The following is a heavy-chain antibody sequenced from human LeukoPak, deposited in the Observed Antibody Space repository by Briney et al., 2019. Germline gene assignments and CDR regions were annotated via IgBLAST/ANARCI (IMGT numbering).Heavy chain of an antibody. V-gene: IGHV4-38-2*02. CDR2: IYHSGST. J-gene: IGHJ5*02. CDR3: ARGHDGDYYDSSGYYSPNWFDP. Sequence: SETLSLTCTVSGYSISSGYYWGWIRQPPGKGLEWIGSIYHSGSTYYNPSLKSRVTISVDTSKNQFSLKLSSVTAADTAVYYCARGHDGDYYDSSGYYSPNWFDPWGQGTLVTVSS. D-gene: IGHD3-22*01. CDR1: GYSISSGYY.